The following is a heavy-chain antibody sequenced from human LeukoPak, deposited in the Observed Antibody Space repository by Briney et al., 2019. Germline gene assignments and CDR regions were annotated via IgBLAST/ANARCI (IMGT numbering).Heavy chain of an antibody. CDR2: IIPIFGTA. D-gene: IGHD5-18*01. CDR1: GGTFSCYA. J-gene: IGHJ4*02. Sequence: GSGVTVTCLASGGTFSCYASNELRQPPGKELDWMGGIIPIFGTATYAQKFQGRVTITTDESTSTAYMELSSLRSEDTAVYYCARAEYSYGYYFDYWGQGTLVTVSS. CDR3: ARAEYSYGYYFDY. V-gene: IGHV1-69*05.